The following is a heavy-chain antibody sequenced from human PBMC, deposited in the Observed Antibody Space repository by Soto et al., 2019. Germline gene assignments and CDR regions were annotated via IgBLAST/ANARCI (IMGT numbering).Heavy chain of an antibody. CDR1: GYTFTSYD. CDR2: MNPNSGNT. D-gene: IGHD3-3*01. V-gene: IGHV1-8*01. Sequence: GASVKVSCKASGYTFTSYDINWVRQATGQGLEWMGWMNPNSGNTGYAQKFQGRVTMTRNTSISTAYMELSSLRSEDTAVYYCARRSKYYDFWTYKTQGMDVWGQGTTVTVSS. J-gene: IGHJ6*02. CDR3: ARRSKYYDFWTYKTQGMDV.